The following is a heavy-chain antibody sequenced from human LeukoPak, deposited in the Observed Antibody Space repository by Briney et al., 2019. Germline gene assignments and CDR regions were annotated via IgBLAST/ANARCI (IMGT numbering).Heavy chain of an antibody. CDR1: GFSFSSYS. V-gene: IGHV3-7*01. CDR3: ARERWLQSQTFYYFDY. D-gene: IGHD5-24*01. CDR2: IKQDGSEK. Sequence: GGSLRLSCAASGFSFSSYSIHWVRQAPGKGLEWVANIKQDGSEKYYVDSVKGRFTISRDNAKNSLYLQMNSLRAEDTAVYYCARERWLQSQTFYYFDYWGQGTLVTVSS. J-gene: IGHJ4*02.